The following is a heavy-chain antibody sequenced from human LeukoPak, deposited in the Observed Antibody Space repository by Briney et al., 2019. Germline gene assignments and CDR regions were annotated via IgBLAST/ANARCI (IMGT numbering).Heavy chain of an antibody. CDR1: GSSLSSYY. D-gene: IGHD1-1*01. J-gene: IGHJ6*03. CDR3: ARRRGGWRWQQLEQRSYYYSMDV. CDR2: ISSTGST. V-gene: IGHV4-59*01. Sequence: PSETLFLTCTVSGSSLSSYYWSWIRQTPGKGLEWIGYISSTGSTNYNLSLKSRVTISLDTSKRQFSLVLISVTAADTAVYYCARRRGGWRWQQLEQRSYYYSMDVWGKGTTVTISS.